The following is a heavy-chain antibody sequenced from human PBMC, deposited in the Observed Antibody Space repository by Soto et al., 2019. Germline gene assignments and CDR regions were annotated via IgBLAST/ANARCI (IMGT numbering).Heavy chain of an antibody. V-gene: IGHV3-7*01. CDR2: IKYDGSEK. Sequence: EVQLVESGGGLVQPGGSLRLSCAASGFTFSNYWMSWVRQAPGKGLEWVANIKYDGSEKYYVDSVKGRFTFSRDNAKNSLYLQMNSLRVEDTAVYYCARGFYYFDYWGQGSLVTVSS. CDR3: ARGFYYFDY. CDR1: GFTFSNYW. J-gene: IGHJ4*02.